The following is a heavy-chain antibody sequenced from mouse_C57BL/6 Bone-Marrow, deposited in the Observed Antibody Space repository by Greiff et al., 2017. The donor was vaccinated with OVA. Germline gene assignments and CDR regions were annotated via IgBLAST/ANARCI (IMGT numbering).Heavy chain of an antibody. V-gene: IGHV1-54*01. CDR3: ARKVYYYGSSYRY. D-gene: IGHD1-1*01. CDR2: INPGSGGT. J-gene: IGHJ2*01. Sequence: QVQLQQSGAELVRPGTSVKVSCKASGYAFTNYLIEWVKQRPGQGLEWIGVINPGSGGTNYNEKFKGKATLTADKSSSTAYMQLSSLTSEDSAVYFCARKVYYYGSSYRYWGQGTTLTVSS. CDR1: GYAFTNYL.